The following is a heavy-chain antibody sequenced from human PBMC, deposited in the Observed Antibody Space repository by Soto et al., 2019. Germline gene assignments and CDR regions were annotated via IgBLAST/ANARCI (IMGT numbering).Heavy chain of an antibody. CDR1: ANTSTSSD. CDR2: MTPNTANT. Sequence: ASVKVSCTASANTSTSSDINWMRHLTGQGLEWPGWMTPNTANTGYAQRIQGGATMTRNTVISTADMELSSLRSVDTAVYYCARERAVDGFEYWGQGTLVTVSS. D-gene: IGHD6-19*01. V-gene: IGHV1-8*01. J-gene: IGHJ4*02. CDR3: ARERAVDGFEY.